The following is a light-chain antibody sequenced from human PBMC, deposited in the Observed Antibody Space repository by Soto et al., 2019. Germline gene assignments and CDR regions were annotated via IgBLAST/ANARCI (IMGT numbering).Light chain of an antibody. CDR3: QKYNTAPQT. V-gene: IGKV1-27*01. J-gene: IGKJ1*01. CDR1: QGILDY. Sequence: DIQMTQSPSFLSASVGDRVTITCRASQGILDYVAWFQQKPGKAPNLLIYAASTLQSGVPSRFSGSGSGTDFTRTISSLQPEDVATYYCQKYNTAPQTFGQGTKVEIK. CDR2: AAS.